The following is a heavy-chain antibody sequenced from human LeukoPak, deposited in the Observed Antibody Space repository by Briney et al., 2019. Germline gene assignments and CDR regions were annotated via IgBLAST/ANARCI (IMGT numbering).Heavy chain of an antibody. CDR2: INSDGSIT. Sequence: GGSLRLSCAASGFXLNSYWIHWVRQAPGKGLMWVSQINSDGSITSYTDSVKGRFTISRDNAKNTLYLQMSSLRAEDTAVYYCARGENYYDSSGYHSLFDYWGQGTLVTVSS. CDR1: GFXLNSYW. J-gene: IGHJ4*02. D-gene: IGHD3-22*01. CDR3: ARGENYYDSSGYHSLFDY. V-gene: IGHV3-74*01.